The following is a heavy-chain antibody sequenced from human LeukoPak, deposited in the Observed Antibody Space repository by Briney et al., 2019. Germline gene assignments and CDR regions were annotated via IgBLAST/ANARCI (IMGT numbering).Heavy chain of an antibody. J-gene: IGHJ4*02. CDR1: GFSFSGHW. Sequence: PGGSLRLSCTASGFSFSGHWMHWARHLPGKGLVWVSRISPTGSTTSYADSVKGRFTVSRDNSKNTLFLQMNSLRAEDTAVYYCAKDGGLWVSAHWGDSWGRGTLVTVSS. D-gene: IGHD7-27*01. CDR3: AKDGGLWVSAHWGDS. V-gene: IGHV3-74*01. CDR2: ISPTGSTT.